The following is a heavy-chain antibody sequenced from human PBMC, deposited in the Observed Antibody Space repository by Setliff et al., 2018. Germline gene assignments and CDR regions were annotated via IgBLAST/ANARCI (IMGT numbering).Heavy chain of an antibody. CDR3: ARQIDYGDFQYFDY. CDR1: GGSFSGYY. V-gene: IGHV4-34*01. D-gene: IGHD4-17*01. CDR2: INHSGST. Sequence: SETLSLTCAVYGGSFSGYYWSWIRQPPGKGLEWIGEINHSGSTNYNPSLKSQVTISVDTSKNQLSLKLNSVTAADTAVYYCARQIDYGDFQYFDYWGQGTLVTAPQ. J-gene: IGHJ4*02.